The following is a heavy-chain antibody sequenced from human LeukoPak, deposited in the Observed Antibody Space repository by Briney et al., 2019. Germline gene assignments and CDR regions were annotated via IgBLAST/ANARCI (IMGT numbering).Heavy chain of an antibody. CDR1: GFTFSSYE. CDR3: AELGITMIGGV. Sequence: GSPRLSCAASGFTFSSYEMNWVRQAPGKGLEWVSYISSSGSTIYYADSVKGRFTISRDNAKNSLYPQMNSLRAEDTAVYYCAELGITMIGGVWGKGTTVTISS. D-gene: IGHD3-10*02. V-gene: IGHV3-48*03. J-gene: IGHJ6*04. CDR2: ISSSGSTI.